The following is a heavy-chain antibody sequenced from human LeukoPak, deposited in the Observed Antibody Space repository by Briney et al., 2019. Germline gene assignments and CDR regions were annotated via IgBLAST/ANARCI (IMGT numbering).Heavy chain of an antibody. CDR2: IYYSGST. D-gene: IGHD6-19*01. J-gene: IGHJ4*02. CDR3: AREVAGDYFDY. Sequence: SETLSLTCTGSGGTISSYYWGWLRQPPGKGLEGIGNIYYSGSTNYNPSHKSRVTISVDTSKNQFSLKLSPVTAADTAVYYCAREVAGDYFDYWGQGTLVTVSS. CDR1: GGTISSYY. V-gene: IGHV4-59*01.